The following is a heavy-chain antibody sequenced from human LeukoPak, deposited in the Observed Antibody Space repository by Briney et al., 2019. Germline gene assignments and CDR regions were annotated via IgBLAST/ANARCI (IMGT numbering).Heavy chain of an antibody. J-gene: IGHJ6*02. V-gene: IGHV4-59*08. D-gene: IGHD1-26*01. CDR3: ARQVGRGSYYYGMDV. Sequence: SETLSLTCTVSGGSISSYYWSWIRQPPGKGLEWIGYIYYSGSTNYNPSLKSRVTISVDTSKNQFSLKLSSVTAADTAVYYCARQVGRGSYYYGMDVWGQGTTVTVSS. CDR2: IYYSGST. CDR1: GGSISSYY.